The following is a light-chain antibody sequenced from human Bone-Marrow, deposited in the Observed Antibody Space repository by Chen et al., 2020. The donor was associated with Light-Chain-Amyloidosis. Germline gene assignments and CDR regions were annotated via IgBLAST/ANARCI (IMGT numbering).Light chain of an antibody. Sequence: EFVLTQSPGTLSLSPGESATLSCRASQTVSNNYLAWYQQKPGQAHRLLIFGAFRRATGLPDRCSRSGSGTDSPLTISRLEPEDLAVYYGQQYGPSTGYTVGQGTELEIK. J-gene: IGKJ2*01. V-gene: IGKV3-20*01. CDR3: QQYGPSTGYT. CDR2: GAF. CDR1: QTVSNNY.